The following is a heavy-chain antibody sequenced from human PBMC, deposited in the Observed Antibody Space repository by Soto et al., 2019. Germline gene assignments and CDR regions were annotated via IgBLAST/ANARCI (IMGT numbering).Heavy chain of an antibody. CDR1: GGSFSGYY. CDR2: INHSVST. D-gene: IGHD4-17*01. V-gene: IGHV4-34*01. Sequence: SETLSLTCAVYGGSFSGYYWSWIRQPPGKGLEWIGEINHSVSTNYNPSLKSRVTISVDTSKNQFSLKLSSVTAADTAVYYCARVVKYGDYVLFDYWGQGTLVTVSS. J-gene: IGHJ4*02. CDR3: ARVVKYGDYVLFDY.